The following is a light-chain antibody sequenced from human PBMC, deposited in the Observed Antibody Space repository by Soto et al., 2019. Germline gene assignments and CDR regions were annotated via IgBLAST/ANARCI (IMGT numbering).Light chain of an antibody. CDR3: SSYTSSSTLYVV. Sequence: QSALTQPASVSGSPGQSITISCTGTSSDVGGYNYVSWYQQHPGKAPKLMIYDVSNRPSGVSNRFSGSKSGNTASLTISGLQAQAEAEDDYSSYTSSSTLYVVFGGGTKLTVL. V-gene: IGLV2-14*01. CDR2: DVS. J-gene: IGLJ2*01. CDR1: SSDVGGYNY.